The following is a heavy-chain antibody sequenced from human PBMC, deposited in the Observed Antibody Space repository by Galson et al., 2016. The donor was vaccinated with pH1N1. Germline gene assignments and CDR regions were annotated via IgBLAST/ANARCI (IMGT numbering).Heavy chain of an antibody. D-gene: IGHD3-22*01. Sequence: QSGAEVKKPGESLKISCKGSGYSFTSYWIGWVRQMPGKGLEWMGIIYPGDSDTRYSPSFQGQVTISADKSTSTAYLQWSSLKASDTAIYYCARYAVTYYYDSSGYPAWYFDLWGRGTLVTVSS. V-gene: IGHV5-51*03. J-gene: IGHJ2*01. CDR2: IYPGDSDT. CDR3: ARYAVTYYYDSSGYPAWYFDL. CDR1: GYSFTSYW.